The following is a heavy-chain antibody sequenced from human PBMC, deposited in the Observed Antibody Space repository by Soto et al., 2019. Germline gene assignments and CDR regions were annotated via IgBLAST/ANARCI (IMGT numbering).Heavy chain of an antibody. CDR1: GFTFSSYA. V-gene: IGHV3-23*01. D-gene: IGHD3-22*01. Sequence: HPXESLRLSFAASGFTFSSYAMSWVRQAPGKGLEWVSAISGSVGSTYYADSVKGRFTISRDNSKNTLYLQMNSLRAEDTAVYYCAKDSRGYNDYWGQGTLVTV. CDR2: ISGSVGST. J-gene: IGHJ4*02. CDR3: AKDSRGYNDY.